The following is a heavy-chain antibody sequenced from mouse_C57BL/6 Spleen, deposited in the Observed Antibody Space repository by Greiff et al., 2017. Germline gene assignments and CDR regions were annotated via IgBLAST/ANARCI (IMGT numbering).Heavy chain of an antibody. Sequence: EVQVVESGGGLVKPGGSLKLSCAASGFNFSSYAMSWVRQTPEKRLEWVATISDGGSYTYYQDNVQGRLTIARDNTKTSLYLQMSHLKSEGTAMDYSSVDPWGAMDYWGQGTSGTVSS. V-gene: IGHV5-4*01. CDR1: GFNFSSYA. J-gene: IGHJ4*01. CDR2: ISDGGSYT. CDR3: SVDPWGAMDY.